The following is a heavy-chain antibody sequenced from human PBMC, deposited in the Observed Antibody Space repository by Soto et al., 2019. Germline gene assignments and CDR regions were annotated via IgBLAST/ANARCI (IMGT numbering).Heavy chain of an antibody. D-gene: IGHD3-22*01. CDR3: AREAGYYDRSGYNWFDP. CDR1: GGSFSGYY. V-gene: IGHV4-34*01. CDR2: INHSGST. J-gene: IGHJ5*02. Sequence: SETLSLTCAVYGGSFSGYYWSWIRQPPGKGLEWIGEINHSGSTNYNPSLKSRVTISVDTSKNQFSLKVSSVTAADTAVYYCAREAGYYDRSGYNWFDPWGQGIQVTVSS.